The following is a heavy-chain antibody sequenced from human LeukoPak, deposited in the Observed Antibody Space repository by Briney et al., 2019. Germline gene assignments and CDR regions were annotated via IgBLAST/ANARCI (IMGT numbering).Heavy chain of an antibody. CDR2: ISGSGGST. J-gene: IGHJ4*02. CDR3: AKFGTSIAARRGRPYYFDY. CDR1: GFTFSSYA. V-gene: IGHV3-23*01. D-gene: IGHD6-6*01. Sequence: GGSLRLSCAASGFTFSSYAMSWVRQAPGKGLEWVSAISGSGGSTYYADSVKGRFTISRDNSKNTLYLQMNSLRAEDTAVYYCAKFGTSIAARRGRPYYFDYWGQGTLVTLSS.